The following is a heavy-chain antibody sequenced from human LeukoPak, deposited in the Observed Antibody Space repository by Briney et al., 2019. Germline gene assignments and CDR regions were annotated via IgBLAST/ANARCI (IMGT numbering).Heavy chain of an antibody. V-gene: IGHV4-59*02. D-gene: IGHD4-17*01. CDR3: ARSMTTMTPWDFFYNGMDV. CDR1: GGSVSTYY. Sequence: SETLSFTCSVSGGSVSTYYWSWIRQPPGKGLEWIAYIYYSGSTNYNPSLTSRVTISVDTSKNQFSLKLTSVTAADTAVYYCARSMTTMTPWDFFYNGMDVWGQGTTVTVSS. CDR2: IYYSGST. J-gene: IGHJ6*02.